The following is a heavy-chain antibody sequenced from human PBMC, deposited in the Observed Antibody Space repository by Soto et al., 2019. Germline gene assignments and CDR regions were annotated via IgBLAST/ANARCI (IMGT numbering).Heavy chain of an antibody. J-gene: IGHJ3*02. Sequence: LGESLKISCKGSGYSFTSYWIGWVRQMPVKGLEWMGIIYPGDSDTRYSPSFQGQVTISADKSISTAYLQWSSLKASDTAMYYCARLRNAAVADNDAFDIWGQGTMVTVSS. V-gene: IGHV5-51*01. D-gene: IGHD6-19*01. CDR1: GYSFTSYW. CDR3: ARLRNAAVADNDAFDI. CDR2: IYPGDSDT.